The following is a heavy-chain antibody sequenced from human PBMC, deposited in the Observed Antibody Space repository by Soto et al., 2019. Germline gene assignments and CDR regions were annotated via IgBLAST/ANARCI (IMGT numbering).Heavy chain of an antibody. CDR2: ISGSGGST. V-gene: IGHV3-23*01. Sequence: GGSLRLSCAASGFTFSSYAMSWVRQAPGKGLEWVSAISGSGGSTYYADSVKGRFTISRDNSKNTLYLQMNSLRAEDTAVYYCAKDDGGPVVGYGSGSSEIYWGQGTLVTVSS. J-gene: IGHJ4*02. CDR1: GFTFSSYA. D-gene: IGHD3-10*01. CDR3: AKDDGGPVVGYGSGSSEIY.